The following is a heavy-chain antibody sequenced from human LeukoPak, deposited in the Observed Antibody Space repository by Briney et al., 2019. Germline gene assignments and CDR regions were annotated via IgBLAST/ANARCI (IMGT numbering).Heavy chain of an antibody. CDR1: GFTFSSYA. Sequence: GGSLRLSCSASGFTFSSYAMHWVRQAPGKGLEYVSAISSNGGSTYYADSVKGRFTISRDNSKNTLYLQMSSLRAEDTAVYYCAKDPTYYYGSGSSYFDYWGQGTLVTVSS. CDR3: AKDPTYYYGSGSSYFDY. D-gene: IGHD3-10*01. J-gene: IGHJ4*02. CDR2: ISSNGGST. V-gene: IGHV3-64D*06.